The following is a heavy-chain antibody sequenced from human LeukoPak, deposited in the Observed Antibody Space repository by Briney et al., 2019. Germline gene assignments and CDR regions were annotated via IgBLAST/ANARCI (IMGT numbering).Heavy chain of an antibody. V-gene: IGHV4-39*01. D-gene: IGHD1-26*01. Sequence: SETLSLTCIVSGGSISSISYYWGWIRQPPGKGLEWIGSIYYSGSTYYNPSLKSRITISVDTSKNQFSLNLNSVTAADTALYSCARHYLGGNYPDYFNHWGQGTLVTVSS. CDR3: ARHYLGGNYPDYFNH. CDR1: GGSISSISYY. J-gene: IGHJ4*02. CDR2: IYYSGST.